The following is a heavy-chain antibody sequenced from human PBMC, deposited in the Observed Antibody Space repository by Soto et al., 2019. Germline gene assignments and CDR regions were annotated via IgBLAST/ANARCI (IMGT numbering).Heavy chain of an antibody. CDR3: ARTYSSGWYFDY. CDR1: GGSFSGYY. D-gene: IGHD6-19*01. Sequence: QVQLQQWGAGLLKPSETLSLTCAVYGGSFSGYYWSWIRQPPGKGLEWIGEINHSGSTNYNPSLKSRVTISVDTSKNQFSLKVSSVTAADTAVYYCARTYSSGWYFDYWGQGTLVTVSS. V-gene: IGHV4-34*01. J-gene: IGHJ4*02. CDR2: INHSGST.